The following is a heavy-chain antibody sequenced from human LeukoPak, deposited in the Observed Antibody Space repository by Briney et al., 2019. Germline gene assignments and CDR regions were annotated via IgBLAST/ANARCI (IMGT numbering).Heavy chain of an antibody. J-gene: IGHJ5*02. D-gene: IGHD3-22*01. CDR2: MCGSAGCT. CDR1: GFTFSSYA. Sequence: GGPLRLSCAASGFTFSSYAMSWVRLAPGKGLQWVASMCGSAGCTYYADSVKGRFTISRDNSKNTLYLQMNSLRAEDTAIYYCARDRPNYHESNGHYYNRDGDHWGQGTLVTVSS. CDR3: ARDRPNYHESNGHYYNRDGDH. V-gene: IGHV3-23*01.